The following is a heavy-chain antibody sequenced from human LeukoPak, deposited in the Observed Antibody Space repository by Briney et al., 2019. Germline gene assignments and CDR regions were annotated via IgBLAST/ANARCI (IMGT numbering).Heavy chain of an antibody. CDR3: AIVHRYYDGSGYWVQ. Sequence: GGSLRLSCAASGFSVSTNYMSWVRQAPGKGLEWVSGISTSGGTTSYADSVKGRFTISRDNPRNTLYMQMNSLRAEDTAVYYCAIVHRYYDGSGYWVQWGQGTLVTVSS. CDR2: ISTSGGTT. D-gene: IGHD3-22*01. V-gene: IGHV3-23*01. J-gene: IGHJ4*02. CDR1: GFSVSTNY.